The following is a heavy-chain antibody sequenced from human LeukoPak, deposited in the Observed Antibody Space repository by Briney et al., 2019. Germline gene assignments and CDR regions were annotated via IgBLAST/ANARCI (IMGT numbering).Heavy chain of an antibody. CDR3: ARSKWFGELFGYFDY. V-gene: IGHV1-2*02. D-gene: IGHD3-10*01. CDR1: GYTFTGYY. Sequence: GASVKVSCKASGYTFTGYYMHWVRQAPGQGLEWMGWINPNSGGTNYAQKFQGRVTMARDTSISTAYMELSRLRSDDTAVYYCARSKWFGELFGYFDYWGQGTLVTVSS. J-gene: IGHJ4*02. CDR2: INPNSGGT.